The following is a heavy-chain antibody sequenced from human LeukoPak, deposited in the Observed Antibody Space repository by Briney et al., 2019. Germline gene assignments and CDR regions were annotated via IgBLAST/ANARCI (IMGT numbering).Heavy chain of an antibody. CDR3: ATEVYDSSGYYYFQH. CDR1: GYTLTELS. J-gene: IGHJ1*01. D-gene: IGHD3-22*01. Sequence: GASVKVSCKVSGYTLTELSMHWVRQAPGKGLEWMGGYDPEDGETIYAQKFQGRVTMTEDTSTDTAYMELSSLRSEDTAVYYCATEVYDSSGYYYFQHWGQGTLVTVSS. CDR2: YDPEDGET. V-gene: IGHV1-24*01.